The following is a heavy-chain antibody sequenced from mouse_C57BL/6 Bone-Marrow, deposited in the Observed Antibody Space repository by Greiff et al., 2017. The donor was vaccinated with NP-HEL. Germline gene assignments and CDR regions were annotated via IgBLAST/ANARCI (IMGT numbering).Heavy chain of an antibody. V-gene: IGHV2-5*01. CDR1: GFSLTSYG. J-gene: IGHJ4*01. Sequence: VQLQQSGPGLVQPSQSLSITCTVSGFSLTSYGVHWVRQSPGKGLEWLGVIWRGGSTDYNAAFMSRLSITKDNSKSQVFFKMNSLQADDTAIYYCAKNYGSLPYAMDYWGQGTSVTVSS. CDR2: IWRGGST. D-gene: IGHD1-1*01. CDR3: AKNYGSLPYAMDY.